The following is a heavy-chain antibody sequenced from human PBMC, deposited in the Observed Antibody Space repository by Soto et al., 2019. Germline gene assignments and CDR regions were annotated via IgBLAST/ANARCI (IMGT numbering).Heavy chain of an antibody. CDR3: ARNMDYYYGPGSGNGHGF. D-gene: IGHD3-10*01. CDR1: GYTFTSYY. CDR2: INPKFGDT. J-gene: IGHJ6*02. V-gene: IGHV1-2*02. Sequence: QVQLVQSGAEMKEPGDSVRVSCEASGYTFTSYYIHWARQAPGQELEWMGWINPKFGDTTYAQDFQGRVSMTRDMSISTVYMELSRLTSDDTAIYYCARNMDYYYGPGSGNGHGFWGQGTTVTVFS.